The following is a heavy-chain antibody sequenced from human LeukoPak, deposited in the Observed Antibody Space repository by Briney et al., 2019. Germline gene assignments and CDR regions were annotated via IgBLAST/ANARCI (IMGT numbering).Heavy chain of an antibody. Sequence: SETLSLTCTVSGGSISSYYWSWIRQPPGKGLEWIGYIYYSGSTNYNPPLKSRVTISVDTSKNQFSLKLSSVTAADTAVYYCARHPSTYCSSTSCYDPWGQGTLVTVSS. CDR1: GGSISSYY. J-gene: IGHJ5*02. CDR3: ARHPSTYCSSTSCYDP. D-gene: IGHD2-2*01. V-gene: IGHV4-59*08. CDR2: IYYSGST.